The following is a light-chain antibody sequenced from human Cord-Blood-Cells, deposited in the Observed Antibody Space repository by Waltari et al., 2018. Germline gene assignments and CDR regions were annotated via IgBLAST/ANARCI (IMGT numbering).Light chain of an antibody. V-gene: IGLV2-14*01. Sequence: QSALTQPASVSGSPGQSITLSCTGTSSDVGGYNYVSWYQQNPGKAPKLMIYDVSNRPSGVSNRFSGSKSGNTASLTISGLQAEDEADYYCSSYTSSSTYVFGTGTKVTVL. J-gene: IGLJ1*01. CDR3: SSYTSSSTYV. CDR2: DVS. CDR1: SSDVGGYNY.